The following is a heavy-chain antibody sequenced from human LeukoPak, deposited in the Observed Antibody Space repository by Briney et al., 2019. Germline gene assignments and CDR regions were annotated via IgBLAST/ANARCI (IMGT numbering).Heavy chain of an antibody. Sequence: SEALSLTCTVSGYSLSSGFFCDWIPQSPGKGLEWIGYIYYSGYTNYNPSLKSRVTISINTSKNQFSLNVSSVTAADTAVYYCASYLRALGMDVWGQGTTVTVSS. V-gene: IGHV4-61*01. D-gene: IGHD5/OR15-5a*01. CDR2: IYYSGYT. J-gene: IGHJ6*02. CDR1: GYSLSSGFF. CDR3: ASYLRALGMDV.